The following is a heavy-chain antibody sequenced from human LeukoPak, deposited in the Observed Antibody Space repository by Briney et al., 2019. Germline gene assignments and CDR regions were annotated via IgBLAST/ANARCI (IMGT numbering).Heavy chain of an antibody. CDR1: GFTFSSHS. CDR2: IYSAGST. J-gene: IGHJ3*01. CDR3: TRGGYIYGYLDAFDV. D-gene: IGHD5-18*01. Sequence: GGSLRLSCAASGFTFSSHSMSWVRQPPGEGLEWVSLIYSAGSTYYADSVKGRFTISRDNSKKTLYLQMNSLRAEDTAVYYCTRGGYIYGYLDAFDVWGQGTMVTVSS. V-gene: IGHV3-53*01.